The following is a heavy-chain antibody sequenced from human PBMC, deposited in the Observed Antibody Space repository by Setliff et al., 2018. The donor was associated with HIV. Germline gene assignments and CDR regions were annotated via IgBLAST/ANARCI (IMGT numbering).Heavy chain of an antibody. CDR3: ARGVKGIATTGKYYFDY. V-gene: IGHV1-2*06. D-gene: IGHD6-13*01. Sequence: ASVKVSCKTSGYAFTDYSIHWVRQAPGQGLEWVGRINPDSRGTNYAQTFQGRVTMTRDTSVSTAHMELSRLKSDDTAVFYCARGVKGIATTGKYYFDYWGQGTLVTVSS. CDR2: INPDSRGT. CDR1: GYAFTDYS. J-gene: IGHJ4*02.